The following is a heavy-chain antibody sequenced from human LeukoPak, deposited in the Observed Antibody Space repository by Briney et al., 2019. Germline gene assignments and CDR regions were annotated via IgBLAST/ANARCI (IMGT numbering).Heavy chain of an antibody. Sequence: GGSLRLSCAASGFTFSSYAMSWVRQAPGKGLEWVSAISGNGVGTYYADSVKGRFTISRINAKNSLYLQMNSLRAEDTAVYYCARDLPHYYDSSGYPQPYWGQGTLVTVSS. CDR2: ISGNGVGT. CDR1: GFTFSSYA. J-gene: IGHJ4*02. D-gene: IGHD3-22*01. CDR3: ARDLPHYYDSSGYPQPY. V-gene: IGHV3-23*01.